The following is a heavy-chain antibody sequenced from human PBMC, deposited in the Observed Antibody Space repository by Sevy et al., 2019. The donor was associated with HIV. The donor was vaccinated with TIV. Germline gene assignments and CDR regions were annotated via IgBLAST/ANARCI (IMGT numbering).Heavy chain of an antibody. V-gene: IGHV1-18*01. CDR1: GYTFTSYG. J-gene: IGHJ6*02. CDR2: ISAYNGNT. CDR3: ARAAVMVVPAARHYYYGMDV. Sequence: ASVKVSCKASGYTFTSYGISWVRQAPGQGLEWMGWISAYNGNTNYAQKLQGRVTMTTDTSTSTAYMELRGLRCEDTAVYYCARAAVMVVPAARHYYYGMDVWGQGTTVTVSS. D-gene: IGHD2-2*01.